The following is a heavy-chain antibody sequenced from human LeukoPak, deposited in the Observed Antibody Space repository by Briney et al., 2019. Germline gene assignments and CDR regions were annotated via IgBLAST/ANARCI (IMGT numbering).Heavy chain of an antibody. Sequence: PSETLSLTCTVSGGSIGSGGYYWSWIRQHPGKGLEWIGYIYYSGSTYYNPSLKSRVTISVDTSKNQFSLKLSSVTAADTAVYYCATIFGDAFDIWGQGTMVTVSS. J-gene: IGHJ3*02. CDR3: ATIFGDAFDI. V-gene: IGHV4-31*03. D-gene: IGHD3-3*01. CDR2: IYYSGST. CDR1: GGSIGSGGYY.